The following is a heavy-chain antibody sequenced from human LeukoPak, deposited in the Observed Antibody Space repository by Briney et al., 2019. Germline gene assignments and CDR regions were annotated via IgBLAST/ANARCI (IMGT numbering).Heavy chain of an antibody. CDR1: GYTLTGYY. Sequence: VASVKVSCKASGYTLTGYYMHWVRQAPGQGLEWMGWINPNSGGTNYAQKFQGRVTMTRDTSISTAYMELSRLRSDDTAVYYCASSIAVAGTGFDYWGQGTLVTVSS. D-gene: IGHD6-19*01. V-gene: IGHV1-2*02. CDR2: INPNSGGT. J-gene: IGHJ4*02. CDR3: ASSIAVAGTGFDY.